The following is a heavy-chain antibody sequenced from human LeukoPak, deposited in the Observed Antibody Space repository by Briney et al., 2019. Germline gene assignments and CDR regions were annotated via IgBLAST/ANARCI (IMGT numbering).Heavy chain of an antibody. Sequence: GGSLRLSCAASGFTFSNYEMHWVRQAPGKGLEWVSYISSSGSDIYYADSVKGRFTISRDNSKNTLYLQMNSLRAEDTAVYYCAKSYSSGSSWYYYYYYMDVWGKGTTVTISS. J-gene: IGHJ6*03. V-gene: IGHV3-48*03. CDR1: GFTFSNYE. CDR3: AKSYSSGSSWYYYYYYMDV. CDR2: ISSSGSDI. D-gene: IGHD6-13*01.